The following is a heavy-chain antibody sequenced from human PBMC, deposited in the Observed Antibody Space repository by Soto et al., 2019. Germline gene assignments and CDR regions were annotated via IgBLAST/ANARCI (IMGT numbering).Heavy chain of an antibody. J-gene: IGHJ4*02. CDR1: GFNFRYSA. CDR2: LAGPADNT. CDR3: AKDSPLPRAGYYSDF. V-gene: IGHV3-23*01. Sequence: EVQLLESGGGLVLPGGSLRLSCAGSGFNFRYSALSWVRQAPGKGLEWVSSLAGPADNTYYADSVRGRFTISRDSARNTSFLQMNSLRADDSAIYYCAKDSPLPRAGYYSDFWGQGTLVTVSS. D-gene: IGHD3-22*01.